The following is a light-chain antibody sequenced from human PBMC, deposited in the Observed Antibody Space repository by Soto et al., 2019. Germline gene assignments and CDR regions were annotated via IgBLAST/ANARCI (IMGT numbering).Light chain of an antibody. CDR2: GAS. V-gene: IGKV3-15*01. CDR1: QSVSGN. J-gene: IGKJ3*01. Sequence: EIAMTQSPATLSVSPGERATLSCRASQSVSGNLAWYQQNPGQAPRLLIYGASTRATGIPARFSGSGSGTEFTLTISSLQSEDFAVYYCQQYNNWPPFTFGPGTKVDIK. CDR3: QQYNNWPPFT.